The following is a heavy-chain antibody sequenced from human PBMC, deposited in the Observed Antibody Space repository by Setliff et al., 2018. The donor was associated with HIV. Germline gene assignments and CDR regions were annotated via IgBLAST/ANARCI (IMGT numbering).Heavy chain of an antibody. V-gene: IGHV4-61*01. CDR2: IYYSGTT. J-gene: IGHJ4*02. CDR3: ARTYSSNWYIDY. CDR1: GDSVSSASYY. Sequence: PSETLSLTCTVSGDSVSSASYYWSWIRQPPGKGLEWIGYIYYSGTTKYNPSLKSRVTISVDTSKNQFSLKLSSVTAADTAIYYCARTYSSNWYIDYWSQGTLVTVSS. D-gene: IGHD6-13*01.